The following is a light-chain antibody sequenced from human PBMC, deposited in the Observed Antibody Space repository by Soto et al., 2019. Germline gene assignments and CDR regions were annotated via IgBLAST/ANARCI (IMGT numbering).Light chain of an antibody. Sequence: DIQVTQSPPTLSASVGDRVTITCRASQSITTYLNWYRQKPGKAPKLLIYAASSLQSGVPSRFSGSGSETEFTLSISSLQPEDFATYFCQQIYSAPLTFGGGTKVDIK. CDR1: QSITTY. J-gene: IGKJ4*01. V-gene: IGKV1-39*01. CDR2: AAS. CDR3: QQIYSAPLT.